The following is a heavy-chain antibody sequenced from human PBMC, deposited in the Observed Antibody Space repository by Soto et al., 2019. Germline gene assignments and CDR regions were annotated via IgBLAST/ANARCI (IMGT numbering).Heavy chain of an antibody. D-gene: IGHD3-9*01. V-gene: IGHV3-11*06. CDR1: GFTFSDYY. CDR2: ISSSSSYT. J-gene: IGHJ5*02. Sequence: GGSLRLSCAASGFTFSDYYMSWIRQAPGKGLEWVSYISSSSSYTNYADSVKGRFTISRDNAKNSLYLQMNSLRAEDTAVYYCARDYSLRYFDWLESANWFDPWGQGTLVTVSS. CDR3: ARDYSLRYFDWLESANWFDP.